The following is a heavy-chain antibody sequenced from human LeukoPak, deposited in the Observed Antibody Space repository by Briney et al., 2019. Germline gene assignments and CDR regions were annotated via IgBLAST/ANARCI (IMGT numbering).Heavy chain of an antibody. CDR2: VIPIFSTA. V-gene: IGHV1-69*06. CDR1: GGTFSNYA. Sequence: ASVKVSCKASGGTFSNYAIGWVRQAPGQGLEWMGGVIPIFSTANYAQKFQGRVTITADRSTSTAYLELSSLRSEDTAVYYCARDVPAGNNWFDPWGQGTLVTVSS. D-gene: IGHD6-13*01. CDR3: ARDVPAGNNWFDP. J-gene: IGHJ5*02.